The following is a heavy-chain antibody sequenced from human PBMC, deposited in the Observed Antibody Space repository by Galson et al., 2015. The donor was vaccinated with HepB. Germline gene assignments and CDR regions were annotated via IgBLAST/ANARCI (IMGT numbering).Heavy chain of an antibody. CDR1: GFTFDDYA. J-gene: IGHJ4*02. CDR3: ARDGLWFGEGYFDY. Sequence: SLRLSCAASGFTFDDYAMHWVRQAPGKGLEWVSGISWNSGSIGYADSVKGRFTISRDNAKNSLYPQMNSLRAEDTAVYYCARDGLWFGEGYFDYWGQGTLVTVSS. CDR2: ISWNSGSI. D-gene: IGHD3-10*01. V-gene: IGHV3-9*01.